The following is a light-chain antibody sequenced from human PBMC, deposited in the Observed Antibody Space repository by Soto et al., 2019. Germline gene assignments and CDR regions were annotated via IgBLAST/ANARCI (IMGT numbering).Light chain of an antibody. V-gene: IGLV2-14*01. J-gene: IGLJ1*01. CDR3: SSYRSSSTLYV. CDR1: SSDVGGYNY. Sequence: SALTQPSSVSGSPGQSITISCTGTSSDVGGYNYVSWYQQHPGKAPRLIIYDVSYRPSGVSNRFSGSKSGNTASLTISGLQAEDEADYYCSSYRSSSTLYVFGTGTKVTVL. CDR2: DVS.